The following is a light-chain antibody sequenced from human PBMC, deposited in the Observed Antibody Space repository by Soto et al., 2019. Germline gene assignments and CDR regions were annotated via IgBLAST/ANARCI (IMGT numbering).Light chain of an antibody. Sequence: QSALTQPPFVSGSPGQSVTISCTGASRDVGSYNRISWYQQHPGKAPKLMIFEVNKRPSGVSNRFSGSKSGNTASLTISGLKVEDEADYYCCSSGGSPTYVFGTGTKLTVL. CDR1: SRDVGSYNR. CDR3: CSSGGSPTYV. J-gene: IGLJ1*01. CDR2: EVN. V-gene: IGLV2-23*02.